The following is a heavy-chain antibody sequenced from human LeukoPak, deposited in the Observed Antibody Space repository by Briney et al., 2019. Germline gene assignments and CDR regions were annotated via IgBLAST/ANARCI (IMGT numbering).Heavy chain of an antibody. CDR2: IDHGGGA. J-gene: IGHJ4*02. D-gene: IGHD3-10*01. CDR3: ARARGEVGIDY. V-gene: IGHV4-59*12. Sequence: SETLSLTCTVSGGSISSYYWGWIRQPPGKGLEWIGEIDHGGGANYNPSLERRVTISVDTSKNQFSLKVTSVTAADTAVYYCARARGEVGIDYWGQGTLVTVSS. CDR1: GGSISSYY.